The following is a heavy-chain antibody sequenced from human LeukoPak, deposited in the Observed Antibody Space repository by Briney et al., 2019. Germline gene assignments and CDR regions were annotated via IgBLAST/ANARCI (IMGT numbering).Heavy chain of an antibody. J-gene: IGHJ5*02. CDR3: VRGGSDYEYSGAS. V-gene: IGHV3-74*01. CDR2: ISNDGRST. Sequence: GGSLRLSCAASGFTFSSYWMHWIRQAPGKGLVCVSRISNDGRSTIYADSVKGRFTISRDNGKNTVFLQMNNLRVEDTAVYYCVRGGSDYEYSGASWGQGTLVTVSS. D-gene: IGHD3-16*01. CDR1: GFTFSSYW.